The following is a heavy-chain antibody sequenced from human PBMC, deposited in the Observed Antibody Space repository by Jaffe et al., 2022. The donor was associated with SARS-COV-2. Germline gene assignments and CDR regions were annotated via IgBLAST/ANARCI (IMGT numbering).Heavy chain of an antibody. D-gene: IGHD6-19*01. CDR2: ITGSGGST. CDR1: GYTFTDHA. CDR3: AKGRGISSGPYCFDY. Sequence: EVQLLQSGGGLVQPGGSLRLSCVASGYTFTDHAMTWVRQAPGKGLEWVSGITGSGGSTYYADSVKGRFTISRDNSKNTVYLQLNSLRPGDTAVYYCAKGRGISSGPYCFDYWGQGTLVTVSS. J-gene: IGHJ4*02. V-gene: IGHV3-23*01.